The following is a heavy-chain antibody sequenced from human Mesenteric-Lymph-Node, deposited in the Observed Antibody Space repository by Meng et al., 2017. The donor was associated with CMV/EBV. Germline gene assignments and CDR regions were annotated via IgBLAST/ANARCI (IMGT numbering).Heavy chain of an antibody. D-gene: IGHD6-19*01. CDR3: ARGPSYSSGFPDC. Sequence: QEQLVPPGPAVKKPGAPVKVTEKASGYTFTSFDIHWVQQATGQGPEWMGWMNPNSGNTGYAQKFQGRVTLTRDTSISTAYMELSSLRSEDTAVYYCARGPSYSSGFPDCWGQGTLVTVFS. V-gene: IGHV1-8*02. J-gene: IGHJ4*02. CDR1: GYTFTSFD. CDR2: MNPNSGNT.